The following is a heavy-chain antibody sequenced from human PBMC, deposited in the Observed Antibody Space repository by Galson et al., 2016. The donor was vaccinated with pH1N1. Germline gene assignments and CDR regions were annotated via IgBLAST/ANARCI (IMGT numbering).Heavy chain of an antibody. J-gene: IGHJ4*02. V-gene: IGHV1-8*01. Sequence: SVKVSCKASGYTFTDYDINWVRQGTGQGLEWMGCMNPNNDNTGYAQKFQGRVTMTRNTSISKAYMELSSLRSEDTAVYYCARGGYCSGGSCYDVFDYWGQGTLVTVS. CDR2: MNPNNDNT. CDR1: GYTFTDYD. CDR3: ARGGYCSGGSCYDVFDY. D-gene: IGHD2-15*01.